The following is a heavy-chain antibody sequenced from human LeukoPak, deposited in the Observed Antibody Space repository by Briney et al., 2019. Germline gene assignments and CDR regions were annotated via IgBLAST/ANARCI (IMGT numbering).Heavy chain of an antibody. D-gene: IGHD1-1*01. CDR1: GGSFSGYY. Sequence: SETLSLTCAVYGGSFSGYYWSWIRQPPGKGLEWIGEINHSESNYNPSLKSRVTVSLGTSKSQFSLNLRSVTAADTAVYYCATRPDITTTVSGWFDPWGQGTLVTVSS. CDR3: ATRPDITTTVSGWFDP. CDR2: INHSES. V-gene: IGHV4-34*01. J-gene: IGHJ5*02.